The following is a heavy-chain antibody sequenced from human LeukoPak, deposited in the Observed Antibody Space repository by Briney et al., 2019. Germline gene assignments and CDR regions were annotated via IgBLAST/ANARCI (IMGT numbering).Heavy chain of an antibody. CDR2: IYSGGST. CDR1: GFTVSSNY. D-gene: IGHD3-3*01. V-gene: IGHV3-53*01. Sequence: GGSLRLSCAASGFTVSSNYMSWVRQAPGKGLEWVSVIYSGGSTYYADSVKGRFTISRDNFKNTLYLQMNSLRAEDTAVYYCARNDFWSGYEYWGQGTLVTVSS. J-gene: IGHJ4*02. CDR3: ARNDFWSGYEY.